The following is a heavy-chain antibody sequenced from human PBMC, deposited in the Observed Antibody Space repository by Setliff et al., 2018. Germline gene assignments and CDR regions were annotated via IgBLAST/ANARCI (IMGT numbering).Heavy chain of an antibody. Sequence: GGSLRLSCAASGFTFGSYAMYWVRQAPGKGLEWVAVISSDGSNIYYGDSVKGRFTISRDNSKNTLYLHMNSLRVDDTAVYFCARKHGYHSDGYIDSWGQGTQVTVS. J-gene: IGHJ4*02. V-gene: IGHV3-30*04. CDR3: ARKHGYHSDGYIDS. D-gene: IGHD6-19*01. CDR1: GFTFGSYA. CDR2: ISSDGSNI.